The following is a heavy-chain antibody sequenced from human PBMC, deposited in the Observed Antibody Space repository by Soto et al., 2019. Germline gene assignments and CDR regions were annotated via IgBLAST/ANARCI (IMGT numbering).Heavy chain of an antibody. CDR3: ARGSGRDCGGDCSTDAFDI. D-gene: IGHD2-21*02. J-gene: IGHJ3*02. CDR1: GGTFSSYA. CDR2: IIPIFGTA. Sequence: SVKVSCEASGGTFSSYAISWVRQAPGQGLEWMGGIIPIFGTANYAQKFQGRVTITADESTSTAYMELSSLRSEDTAVYYCARGSGRDCGGDCSTDAFDIWGQGTMVTVSS. V-gene: IGHV1-69*13.